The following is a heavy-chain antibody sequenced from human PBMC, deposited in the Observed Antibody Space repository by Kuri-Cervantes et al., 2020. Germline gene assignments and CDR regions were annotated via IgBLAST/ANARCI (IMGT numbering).Heavy chain of an antibody. D-gene: IGHD3-9*01. J-gene: IGHJ4*02. V-gene: IGHV1-2*02. CDR2: INPNSGGT. Sequence: ASVKVSCKASGYTFTGYYMHWVRQAPGQGLEWMGWINPNSGGTNYAQKFQGRVTMTRDTSISTAYMELSRLRSNVTAVYYCARVRDILTGPLRYWGQGTLVTVSS. CDR1: GYTFTGYY. CDR3: ARVRDILTGPLRY.